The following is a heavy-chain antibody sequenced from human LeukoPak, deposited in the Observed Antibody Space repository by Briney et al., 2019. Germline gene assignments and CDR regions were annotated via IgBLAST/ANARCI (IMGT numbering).Heavy chain of an antibody. CDR1: GYTFTSYG. CDR2: ISAYNGNT. D-gene: IGHD3-22*01. CDR3: ARETYYYDSSGYQYYMDV. Sequence: ASVKVSCKASGYTFTSYGISWVRQAPGQALEWMGWISAYNGNTNYAQKLQGRVTMTTDTSTSTAYMELRSLRSDDTAVYYCARETYYYDSSGYQYYMDVWGKGTTVTVSS. V-gene: IGHV1-18*01. J-gene: IGHJ6*03.